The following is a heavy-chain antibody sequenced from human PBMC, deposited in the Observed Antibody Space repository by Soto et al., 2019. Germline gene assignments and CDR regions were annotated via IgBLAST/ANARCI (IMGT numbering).Heavy chain of an antibody. CDR1: GFTFSSYS. CDR2: ISSSSSYI. J-gene: IGHJ4*02. CDR3: ASSLLYKYRDSSSSNY. V-gene: IGHV3-21*01. Sequence: GSLRLSCAASGFTFSSYSMNWVRQAPGKGLEWVSSISSSSSYIYYADSVKGRFTISRDNAKNSLYLQMNSLRAEDTAVYYCASSLLYKYRDSSSSNYWGQGTLVTVSS. D-gene: IGHD6-6*01.